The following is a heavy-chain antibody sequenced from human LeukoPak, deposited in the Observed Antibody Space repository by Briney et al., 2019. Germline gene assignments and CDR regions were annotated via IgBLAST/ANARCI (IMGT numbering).Heavy chain of an antibody. CDR2: IIPIFGTA. D-gene: IGHD5-18*01. CDR3: ARVLTAMAPGYYYGMDV. J-gene: IGHJ6*02. Sequence: SVKVSCKASGGTFSSYAISWVRQAPGQGLEWMGGIIPIFGTANYAQKFQGRVTITADESTSTAYMELSSLRSEDTAVYYCARVLTAMAPGYYYGMDVWGQGTTVSVSS. V-gene: IGHV1-69*13. CDR1: GGTFSSYA.